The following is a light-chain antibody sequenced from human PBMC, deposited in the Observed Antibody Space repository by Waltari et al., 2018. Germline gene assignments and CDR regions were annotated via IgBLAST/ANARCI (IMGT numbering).Light chain of an antibody. CDR3: QSYDGTNVV. Sequence: NFMLIQPHSVSESPGKTVNISCARSSGNIAFNYVQWYQHRPGSPPITVLFEDDKRPSGVPARFSGSNDRSSSSASLTISGLQTEDEADYYCQSYDGTNVVFGGGTKLTVL. CDR1: SGNIAFNY. V-gene: IGLV6-57*01. J-gene: IGLJ2*01. CDR2: EDD.